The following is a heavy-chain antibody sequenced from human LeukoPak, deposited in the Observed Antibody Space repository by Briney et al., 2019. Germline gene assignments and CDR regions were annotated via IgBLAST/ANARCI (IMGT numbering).Heavy chain of an antibody. CDR2: IRYGGSNK. Sequence: GGSLRLSCAASGFTFSSYGMHWVRQAPGKGLEWVAFIRYGGSNKYYADSVKGRFTISRDNSKNTLYLQMNSLRAEDTAVYYCAKVLGVVVPAAMVSDYWGQGTLVTVSS. V-gene: IGHV3-30*02. D-gene: IGHD2-2*01. J-gene: IGHJ4*02. CDR3: AKVLGVVVPAAMVSDY. CDR1: GFTFSSYG.